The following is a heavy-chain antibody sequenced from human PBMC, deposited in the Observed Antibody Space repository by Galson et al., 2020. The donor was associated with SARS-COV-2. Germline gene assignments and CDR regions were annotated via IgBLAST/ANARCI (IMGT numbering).Heavy chain of an antibody. V-gene: IGHV5-51*01. D-gene: IGHD4-4*01. Sequence: GESLKISCKGSGYSFTSYWIGWVRQMPGKGLEWMGIIYPGHSDTRYSPSFQGQVTITGDKSISTAYLQWSSLKASDTAMYSCSGLRGYSTTNWFDPWGQRALVTGST. CDR1: GYSFTSYW. CDR2: IYPGHSDT. J-gene: IGHJ5*02. CDR3: SGLRGYSTTNWFDP.